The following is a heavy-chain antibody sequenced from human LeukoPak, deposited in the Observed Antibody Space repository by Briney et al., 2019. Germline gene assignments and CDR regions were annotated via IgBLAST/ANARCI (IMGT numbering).Heavy chain of an antibody. CDR2: IYHSGST. D-gene: IGHD3-22*01. CDR1: GGSSSSGGYS. Sequence: SETLSLTCAVSGGSSSSGGYSWSWIRKPPEKGLEWMVYIYHSGSTYYNPSLKSRITISVYRSKNQFSLKLSSVTAADTAVYYCARGSHTYYYDSSGPWTWDYWGQGTLVTVSS. CDR3: ARGSHTYYYDSSGPWTWDY. V-gene: IGHV4-30-2*01. J-gene: IGHJ4*02.